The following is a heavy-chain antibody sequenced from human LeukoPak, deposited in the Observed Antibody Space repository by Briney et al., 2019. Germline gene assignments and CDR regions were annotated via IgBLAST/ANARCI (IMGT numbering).Heavy chain of an antibody. V-gene: IGHV3-21*01. J-gene: IGHJ5*02. CDR1: GFTFSSYT. CDR3: VRLSWELGDGGVT. D-gene: IGHD1-26*01. Sequence: GGSLRLSCAAPGFTFSSYTMNWVREAPGKELEWVSSISSSSRYIYYADSLKGRFTISRDNAKNSLYLQMNSLGAEDTAVYYCVRLSWELGDGGVTWGQGTLVTVSS. CDR2: ISSSSRYI.